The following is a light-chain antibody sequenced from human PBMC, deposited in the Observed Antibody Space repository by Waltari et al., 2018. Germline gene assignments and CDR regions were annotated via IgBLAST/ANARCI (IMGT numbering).Light chain of an antibody. V-gene: IGLV3-9*01. Sequence: SYELTPPLSVSVALGQTATISCVGDNIGRKTVHWYPHKPGQAPVLVIYRDSHRPSGIPERFSGSNSGNTATLTISRAQVGDEADFYCQVWDSTTDVIFGGGTKLTVL. CDR3: QVWDSTTDVI. CDR1: NIGRKT. J-gene: IGLJ2*01. CDR2: RDS.